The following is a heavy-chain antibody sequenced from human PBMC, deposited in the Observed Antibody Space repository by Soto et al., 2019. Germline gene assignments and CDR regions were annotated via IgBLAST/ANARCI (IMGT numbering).Heavy chain of an antibody. J-gene: IGHJ6*02. CDR3: ARGRFLEWLLYVPRGMDV. Sequence: SETLSLTCTVSGGSISSGGYYWSWIRQHPGKGLEWIGYIYYSGSTYYNPSLKSRVTISVDTSKNQFSLKLSSVTAADTAVYYCARGRFLEWLLYVPRGMDVWGQGTTVTVSS. V-gene: IGHV4-31*03. CDR2: IYYSGST. CDR1: GGSISSGGYY. D-gene: IGHD3-3*01.